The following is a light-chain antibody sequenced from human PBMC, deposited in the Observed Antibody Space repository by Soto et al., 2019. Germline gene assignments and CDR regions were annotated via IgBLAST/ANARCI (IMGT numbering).Light chain of an antibody. J-gene: IGLJ1*01. CDR1: RSDVGGYNY. V-gene: IGLV2-14*01. Sequence: QSALTQPASVSGSPGQSITISCTGTRSDVGGYNYVYWHQQHPGKAPKLMIYDVTNRPSGVSDRFSGSKSGNTATLTISGVHAEDEAEYYCSSYTSSSTYVFGAGTKLTVL. CDR3: SSYTSSSTYV. CDR2: DVT.